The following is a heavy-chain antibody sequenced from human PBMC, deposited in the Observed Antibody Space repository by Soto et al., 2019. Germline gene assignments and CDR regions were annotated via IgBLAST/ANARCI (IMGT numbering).Heavy chain of an antibody. J-gene: IGHJ3*01. CDR3: ARPQRGDDVKNAFDL. V-gene: IGHV1-2*02. CDR2: IGPESGAT. D-gene: IGHD2-21*02. Sequence: ASVKVSCKASGYTFTGHYIHWVRQAPEQGPEWMGEIGPESGATRYAQRFQGRVTMTRDMSITTVYMELNNLSPDDTAVYYCARPQRGDDVKNAFDLWGQGTMVTVSS. CDR1: GYTFTGHY.